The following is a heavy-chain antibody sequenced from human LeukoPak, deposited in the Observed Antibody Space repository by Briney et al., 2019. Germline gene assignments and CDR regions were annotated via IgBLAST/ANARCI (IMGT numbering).Heavy chain of an antibody. CDR2: ISGSGGST. CDR3: AREAYYDILTGFQAPLNWFDP. V-gene: IGHV3-23*01. J-gene: IGHJ5*02. Sequence: GGSLRLSCAASGFTFSSYAMSWVRQAPGKGLEWVSAISGSGGSTYYADSVKGRFTISRDNSKNTLYMQMNSLRADDTAVYYCAREAYYDILTGFQAPLNWFDPWGQGTLVTVSS. D-gene: IGHD3-9*01. CDR1: GFTFSSYA.